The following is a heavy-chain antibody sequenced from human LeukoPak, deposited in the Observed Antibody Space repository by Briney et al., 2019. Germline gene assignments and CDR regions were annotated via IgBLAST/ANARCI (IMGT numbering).Heavy chain of an antibody. J-gene: IGHJ4*02. V-gene: IGHV3-33*01. D-gene: IGHD5-12*01. CDR1: GFTFSSYG. CDR2: IWYDGSEK. Sequence: GRSLRLSCAASGFTFSSYGFHWVRQVPGKGLEWVAVIWYDGSEKYYADSVKGRFTISRDNSKNTLYLQMNSLRAEDTAVYYCARDSGHIVATIHFDYWGQGTLVTVSS. CDR3: ARDSGHIVATIHFDY.